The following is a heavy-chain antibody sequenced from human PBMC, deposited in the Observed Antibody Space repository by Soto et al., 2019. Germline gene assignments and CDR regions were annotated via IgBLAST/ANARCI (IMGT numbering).Heavy chain of an antibody. J-gene: IGHJ4*02. CDR3: SRESPDIVVVPAAIGTYFDY. CDR1: GGSFSGYY. V-gene: IGHV4-34*01. D-gene: IGHD2-2*02. CDR2: INHSGST. Sequence: SETLSLTCAVYGGSFSGYYWSWIRQPPGKGLEWIGEINHSGSTNYNPSLNSRVTIAVDTSKNQFSLKLSSVTAADTAVYYWSRESPDIVVVPAAIGTYFDYWGQGTLVTVSS.